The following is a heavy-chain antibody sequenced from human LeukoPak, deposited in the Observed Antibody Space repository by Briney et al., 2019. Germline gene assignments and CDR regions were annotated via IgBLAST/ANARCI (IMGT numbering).Heavy chain of an antibody. CDR2: IRSKANSYAT. Sequence: GGSLGLSCAASGFTFSGSAMHWVRQASGKGLEWVGRIRSKANSYATAYAASEKGRFTISRDDSKNTAYLQMNSLKTEDTAVYYCTRRTGTTWVDYWGQGTLVTVSS. D-gene: IGHD1-7*01. CDR1: GFTFSGSA. CDR3: TRRTGTTWVDY. V-gene: IGHV3-73*01. J-gene: IGHJ4*02.